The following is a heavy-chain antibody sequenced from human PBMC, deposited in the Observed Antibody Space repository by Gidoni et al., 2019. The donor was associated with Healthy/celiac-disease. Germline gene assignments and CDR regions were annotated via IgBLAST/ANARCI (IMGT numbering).Heavy chain of an antibody. V-gene: IGHV3-23*01. J-gene: IGHJ4*02. CDR1: GFTVSSYA. Sequence: EVQLLASGGGLVQPGGSLRLSCAAPGFTVSSYAMSWVRQAPGKGLEWVSAISGSGGSTYYADSVKGRFTISRDNSKNTLYLQMNSLRAEDTAVYYCAKDFWVTTGGCFDYWGQGTLVTVSS. CDR3: AKDFWVTTGGCFDY. CDR2: ISGSGGST. D-gene: IGHD3-10*01.